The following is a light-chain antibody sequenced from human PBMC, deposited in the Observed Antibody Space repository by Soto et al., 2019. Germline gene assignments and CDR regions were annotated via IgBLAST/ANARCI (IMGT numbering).Light chain of an antibody. CDR1: SGDVGGYDY. CDR2: EVT. Sequence: QSVLTQPPSASGSPGQSVTISCTGTSGDVGGYDYVSWYQQHPGKAPKLMIYEVTKRPLGVPDRFSGSKSGNTASLTVSGLQAEDEADYYCASWDDSLNGHVFGTGTKVTVL. V-gene: IGLV2-8*01. J-gene: IGLJ1*01. CDR3: ASWDDSLNGHV.